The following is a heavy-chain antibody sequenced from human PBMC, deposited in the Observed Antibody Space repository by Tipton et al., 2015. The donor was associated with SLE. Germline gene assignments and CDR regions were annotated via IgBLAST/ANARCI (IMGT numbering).Heavy chain of an antibody. V-gene: IGHV4-61*02. J-gene: IGHJ5*02. CDR3: ARGYGDYSNWFDP. CDR2: ICTSGST. Sequence: TLSLTCTVSGGSISSGSYYWSWIRQPAGKGLEWIGRICTSGSTNYNPSLKSRVTISVDTSKNQFSLKLSSVTAADTAVYYCARGYGDYSNWFDPWGQGTLVTVSS. D-gene: IGHD4-17*01. CDR1: GGSISSGSYY.